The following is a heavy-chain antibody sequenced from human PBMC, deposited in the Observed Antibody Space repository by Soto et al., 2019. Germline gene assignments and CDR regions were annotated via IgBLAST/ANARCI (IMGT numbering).Heavy chain of an antibody. D-gene: IGHD4-17*01. CDR3: ASVPPYGEYLYYYCGMDV. CDR1: GGTFSSYA. CDR2: IIPIFGTA. Sequence: QVQLVQSGAEVKKPGSSVKVSCKASGGTFSSYAISWVRQAPGQGLEWMGGIIPIFGTANYAQKFQGRVTITTAAPTSTAYMGLSSVRSEDTAVYECASVPPYGEYLYYYCGMDVWGQGTTVTVSS. V-gene: IGHV1-69*05. J-gene: IGHJ6*02.